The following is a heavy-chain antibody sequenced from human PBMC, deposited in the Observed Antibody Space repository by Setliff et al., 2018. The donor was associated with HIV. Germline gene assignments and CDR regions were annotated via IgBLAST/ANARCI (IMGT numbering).Heavy chain of an antibody. D-gene: IGHD1-26*01. CDR3: ARLLVGTSTKYLDL. V-gene: IGHV4-39*01. CDR1: GVSFSSRSYY. CDR2: IDYSGNT. J-gene: IGHJ2*01. Sequence: SETLSLTCTVSGVSFSSRSYYWGWIRQSPGKGLEWIGNIDYSGNTNYNPSLDKSRITIAMDTSKNQFSLRVKSVTAADTATYYCARLLVGTSTKYLDLWGRGTLVTVSS.